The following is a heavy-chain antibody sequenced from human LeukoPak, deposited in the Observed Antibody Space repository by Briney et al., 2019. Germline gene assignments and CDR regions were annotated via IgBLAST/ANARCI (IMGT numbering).Heavy chain of an antibody. CDR1: GYSFTRYW. CDR2: IYPGDSDT. V-gene: IGHV5-51*01. CDR3: AASTAADKCFDP. Sequence: GESLKISCKGSGYSFTRYWIGWVRRLPGKALECMGIIYPGDSDTRYSPSFKGQVTIPADKSISTAYLQWSGLKASDNAIYYCAASTAADKCFDPWGQGTLVTVSA. J-gene: IGHJ5*02. D-gene: IGHD6-13*01.